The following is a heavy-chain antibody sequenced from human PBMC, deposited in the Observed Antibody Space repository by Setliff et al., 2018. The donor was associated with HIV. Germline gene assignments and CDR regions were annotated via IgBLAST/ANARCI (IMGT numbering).Heavy chain of an antibody. J-gene: IGHJ4*02. CDR1: GFTFRSAW. D-gene: IGHD4-17*01. CDR3: TTDLPTTVTVADY. Sequence: GGSLRLSCVASGFTFRSAWMSWVRQAPGEGLEWVGLIKNKTDGGTTDYAAPLKGRSTISRDDSKNTLYLQMNSLKTEDTAVYYCTTDLPTTVTVADYWGQGTLVTVSS. V-gene: IGHV3-15*01. CDR2: IKNKTDGGTT.